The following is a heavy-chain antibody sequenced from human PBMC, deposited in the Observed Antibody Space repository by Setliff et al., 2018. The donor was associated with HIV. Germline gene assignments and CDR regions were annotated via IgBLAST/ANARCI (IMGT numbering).Heavy chain of an antibody. J-gene: IGHJ4*02. CDR1: GGSITSGSYY. CDR3: ARVRRDDFWTGPFVY. Sequence: SSETLSLTCTVSGGSITSGSYYWSWIRQPAGKGLECIWHIYTSGNTNYNPSLKSRVTISIDTSKNHFSLKLSSVTAADTAVYYCARVRRDDFWTGPFVYWGQGTLVTVSS. D-gene: IGHD3-3*01. CDR2: IYTSGNT. V-gene: IGHV4-61*09.